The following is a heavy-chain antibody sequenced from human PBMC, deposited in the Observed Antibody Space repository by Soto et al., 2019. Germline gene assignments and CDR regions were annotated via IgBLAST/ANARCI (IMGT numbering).Heavy chain of an antibody. J-gene: IGHJ4*02. CDR3: ARYCSGGSCYSVFTVDY. Sequence: QVQLQESGPGLVKPSQTLSLTCTVSGGSISSGGYYWSWIRQHPGKGLEWIGYIYYSGSTYYNPSLMSRVTISVDTSKNQFSLKLSSVTAADTAVYYCARYCSGGSCYSVFTVDYWGQGTLVTVSS. D-gene: IGHD2-15*01. CDR2: IYYSGST. V-gene: IGHV4-31*03. CDR1: GGSISSGGYY.